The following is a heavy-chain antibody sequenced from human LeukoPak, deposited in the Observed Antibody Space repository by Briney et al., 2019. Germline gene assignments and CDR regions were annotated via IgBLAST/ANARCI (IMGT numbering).Heavy chain of an antibody. J-gene: IGHJ4*02. D-gene: IGHD3-22*01. CDR3: ARESDYYDSSGTFDY. CDR1: GGSISSYY. Sequence: PSETLSLTCTVSGGSISSYYWSWIRQPPGKGLEWIGTIYHSGSTYYNPSLKSRVTMSVDTSKNQFSLKLSSVTAADTAVYYCARESDYYDSSGTFDYWGQGTLVTVSS. CDR2: IYHSGST. V-gene: IGHV4-59*12.